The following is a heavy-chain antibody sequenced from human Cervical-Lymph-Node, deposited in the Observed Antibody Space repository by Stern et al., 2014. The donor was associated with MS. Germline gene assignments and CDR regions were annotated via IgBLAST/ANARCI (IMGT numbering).Heavy chain of an antibody. CDR3: ATKAFQS. CDR1: GYTFTHYY. V-gene: IGHV1-69-2*01. Sequence: VQLVQSGTEVRKPGTTVKISCKVSGYTFTHYYVHWVKQAPGKGLQWMGLADPNDGHSMHADKFQDRVTITADTSTETSYMELTSLQSEDTAVYYCATKAFQSWGQGTLVTVSS. CDR2: ADPNDGHS. D-gene: IGHD2/OR15-2a*01. J-gene: IGHJ5*02.